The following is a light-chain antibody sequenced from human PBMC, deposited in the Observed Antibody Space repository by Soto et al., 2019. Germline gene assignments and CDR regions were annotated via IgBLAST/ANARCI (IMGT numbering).Light chain of an antibody. CDR1: SSDAGGYNY. CDR3: SSYTSSSTLLYV. J-gene: IGLJ1*01. Sequence: QSALTQPASVSGSPGQSITISCTETSSDAGGYNYVSRYQQHPGKAPKLMIYDVSNRPSGVSNRFSDPKSGNTASLTIAGLQDEDGAADCCSSYTSSSTLLYVFGTGTKLTVL. V-gene: IGLV2-14*01. CDR2: DVS.